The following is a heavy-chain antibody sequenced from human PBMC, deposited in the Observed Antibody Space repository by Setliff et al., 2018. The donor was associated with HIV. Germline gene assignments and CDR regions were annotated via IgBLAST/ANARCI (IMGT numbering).Heavy chain of an antibody. CDR2: IYSSGST. Sequence: NLSETLSLTCTVSGGSISKYFWSWIRQSAEKGLEWIGRIYSSGSTNQNPSLKSRVSMSVDTSKSQFSLNLSSVTAADTAVYYCARSLDYSGSGSYYVGWFDLWGQGIPVTVSS. V-gene: IGHV4-4*07. CDR3: ARSLDYSGSGSYYVGWFDL. CDR1: GGSISKYF. D-gene: IGHD3-10*01. J-gene: IGHJ5*02.